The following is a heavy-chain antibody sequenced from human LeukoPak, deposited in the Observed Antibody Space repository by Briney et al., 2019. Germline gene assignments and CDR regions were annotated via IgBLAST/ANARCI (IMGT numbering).Heavy chain of an antibody. V-gene: IGHV4-34*01. CDR2: INHSGST. CDR3: ARLVDIVVVPARDYYYYMDV. CDR1: GFTVSSNY. Sequence: PGGSLRLSCAASGFTVSSNYMSWVRQPPGKGLEWIGEINHSGSTNYNPSLKSRVTISVDTSKNQFSLKLSSVTAADTAVYYCARLVDIVVVPARDYYYYMDVWGKGTTVTVSS. J-gene: IGHJ6*03. D-gene: IGHD2-2*01.